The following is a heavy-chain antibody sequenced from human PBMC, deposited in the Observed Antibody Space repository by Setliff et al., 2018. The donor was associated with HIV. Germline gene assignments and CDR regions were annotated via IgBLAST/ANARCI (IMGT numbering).Heavy chain of an antibody. CDR1: GGSISSYY. Sequence: KPSETLSLTCTVSGGSISSYYWSWIRQPPGKGLEWIGYIFYSGSTNYNPSLKSRVTISVDASKNQFSLRLTSVTAADAAVYYCARSIYGSRSYPLDSWGQGTRVTVSS. J-gene: IGHJ5*01. CDR3: ARSIYGSRSYPLDS. CDR2: IFYSGST. D-gene: IGHD3-10*01. V-gene: IGHV4-59*12.